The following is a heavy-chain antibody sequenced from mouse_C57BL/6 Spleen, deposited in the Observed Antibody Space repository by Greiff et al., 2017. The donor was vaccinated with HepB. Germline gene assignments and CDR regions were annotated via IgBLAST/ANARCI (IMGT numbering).Heavy chain of an antibody. CDR3: ARTPYYSNYGSDY. CDR2: IYPGDGDT. D-gene: IGHD2-5*01. Sequence: QVQLQQSGAELVKPGASVKISCKASGYAFSSYWMNWVKQRPGKGLEWIGQIYPGDGDTNYNGKFKGKATLTADKSSSTAYMQLSSLTSEDSAVYFCARTPYYSNYGSDYWGQGTTLTVSS. J-gene: IGHJ2*01. CDR1: GYAFSSYW. V-gene: IGHV1-80*01.